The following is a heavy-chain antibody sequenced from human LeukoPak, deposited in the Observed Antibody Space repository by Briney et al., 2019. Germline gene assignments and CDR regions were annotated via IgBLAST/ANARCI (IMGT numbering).Heavy chain of an antibody. V-gene: IGHV4-34*01. CDR1: GGSFNTYY. Sequence: PSEILSLTCAVYGGSFNTYYWSWIRQSPGKGLEWIAEINHRGDTNYNPSVKSRVTISVDTSKNQFSLKVNSLTAADTAVYYCATRTMAAVTHYMDVWGQGTTVTVSS. J-gene: IGHJ6*03. D-gene: IGHD6-13*01. CDR3: ATRTMAAVTHYMDV. CDR2: INHRGDT.